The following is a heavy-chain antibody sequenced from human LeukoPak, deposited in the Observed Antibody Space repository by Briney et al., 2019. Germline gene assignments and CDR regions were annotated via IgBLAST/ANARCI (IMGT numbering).Heavy chain of an antibody. CDR3: ARVLFEGGGFGELLPFDY. V-gene: IGHV1-2*02. CDR1: GYTFTGYY. CDR2: INPNSGGT. Sequence: ASVKVSCKASGYTFTGYYMHWVRQAPGQGLEWMGWINPNSGGTNYAQKFQGRVTMTRDTSISTAYMELSSLRSDDTAVYYCARVLFEGGGFGELLPFDYWGQGTLVTVSS. D-gene: IGHD3-10*01. J-gene: IGHJ4*02.